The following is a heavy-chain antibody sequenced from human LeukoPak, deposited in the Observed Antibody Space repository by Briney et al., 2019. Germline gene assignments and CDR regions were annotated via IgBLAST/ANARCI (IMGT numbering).Heavy chain of an antibody. Sequence: GGSLRLSCTASGFTFSSYEMNWVCQAPGKGLEWVSYISSSGSTKYYADSVKGRFTISRDNAKNSLYLQMNSLRAEDTAVYYCAREGVGLHLWFDPWGQGTLVTVSS. D-gene: IGHD3-16*01. J-gene: IGHJ5*02. CDR2: ISSSGSTK. V-gene: IGHV3-48*03. CDR1: GFTFSSYE. CDR3: AREGVGLHLWFDP.